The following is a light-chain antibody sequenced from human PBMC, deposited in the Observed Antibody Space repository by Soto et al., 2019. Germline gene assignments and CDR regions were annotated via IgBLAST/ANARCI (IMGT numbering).Light chain of an antibody. V-gene: IGKV3-20*01. CDR3: LQDYNYPLT. J-gene: IGKJ4*01. Sequence: VLTPSPGTLSLSPGERATLSCRASQSVFNNHIGWYQQKPGQAPRRLIYGASFRASGIPDRFSGSGSGTDFTLTISRLEPEDFATYYCLQDYNYPLTFGGGTKVDIK. CDR2: GAS. CDR1: QSVFNNH.